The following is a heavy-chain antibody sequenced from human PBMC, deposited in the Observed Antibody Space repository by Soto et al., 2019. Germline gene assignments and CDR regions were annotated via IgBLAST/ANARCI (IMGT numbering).Heavy chain of an antibody. CDR1: NGSIISGGYY. V-gene: IGHV4-31*03. J-gene: IGHJ4*02. D-gene: IGHD6-6*01. CDR2: IHYSGST. CDR3: ARGRPDFSSSSRARGNLDH. Sequence: SETLSLTCTVSNGSIISGGYYWIWIRQHPGKGLEWIGHIHYSGSTYYNPSLKRRVIILVDMSKNQFSLKLSSVTAADTAVYYCARGRPDFSSSSRARGNLDHWGQGTLVTVSS.